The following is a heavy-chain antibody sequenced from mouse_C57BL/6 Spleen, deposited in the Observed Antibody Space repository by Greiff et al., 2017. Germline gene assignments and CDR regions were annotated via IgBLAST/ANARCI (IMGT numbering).Heavy chain of an antibody. CDR1: GYAFTNYL. Sequence: VQLQQSGAELVRPGTSVKVSCKASGYAFTNYLIAWVKQRPGQGLEWIGVLNPGSGGTNYNEKFKGKATLTADKSSSTAYMQLSSLTSEDSAVYCGARDDDYDMGYYAMDYWGQGTSVTVSS. J-gene: IGHJ4*01. D-gene: IGHD2-4*01. V-gene: IGHV1-54*01. CDR3: ARDDDYDMGYYAMDY. CDR2: LNPGSGGT.